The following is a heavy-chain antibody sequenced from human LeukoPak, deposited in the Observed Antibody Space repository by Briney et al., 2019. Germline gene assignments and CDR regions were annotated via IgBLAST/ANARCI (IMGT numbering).Heavy chain of an antibody. CDR2: IYSGGST. CDR3: ARIEYYYGSGSPPYSFDY. J-gene: IGHJ4*02. V-gene: IGHV3-66*01. D-gene: IGHD3-10*01. CDR1: GFTVSSNY. Sequence: PGGSLRLSCAASGFTVSSNYMSWVRQAPGKGLEWVSVIYSGGSTYYADSVKGRFTISRDNSKNTLYLQMNSLRAEDTAVYYCARIEYYYGSGSPPYSFDYWGQGTLVTVSS.